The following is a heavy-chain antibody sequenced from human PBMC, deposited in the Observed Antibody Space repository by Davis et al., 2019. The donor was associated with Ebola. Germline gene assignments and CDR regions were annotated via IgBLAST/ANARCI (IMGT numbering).Heavy chain of an antibody. Sequence: AASVKVSCKASGYTFTNYYMHWVRQAPGQGLEWMGIINPSGGSTSYAQKFQGRVTITRDTSASTAYMELSSLRSEDTAVYYCAREELWFGESINWFDPWGQGTLVTVSS. CDR1: GYTFTNYY. V-gene: IGHV1-46*01. J-gene: IGHJ5*02. CDR3: AREELWFGESINWFDP. D-gene: IGHD3-10*01. CDR2: INPSGGST.